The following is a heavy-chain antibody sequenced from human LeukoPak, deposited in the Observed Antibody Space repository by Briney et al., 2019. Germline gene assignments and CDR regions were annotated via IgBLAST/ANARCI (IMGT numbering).Heavy chain of an antibody. CDR1: GGSISSYY. CDR2: MHSSGST. V-gene: IGHV4-4*07. Sequence: PSETLSLTCTVSGGSISSYYWSWIRQPAGKGLEWIGRMHSSGSTNYNPSIKSRVTMSLDTSKNQFSLKVDSVTAADTAMYYCAREAVHYGSGSHDCWGQGTLVAVSS. J-gene: IGHJ4*02. CDR3: AREAVHYGSGSHDC. D-gene: IGHD3-10*01.